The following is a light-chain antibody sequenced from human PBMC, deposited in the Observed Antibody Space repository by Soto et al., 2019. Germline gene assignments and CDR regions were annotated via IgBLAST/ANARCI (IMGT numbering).Light chain of an antibody. J-gene: IGKJ1*01. CDR2: HAS. Sequence: EIVLTQSPAALSVSPGERATLSCRAIQRVSSDLALDQQKPGQSPRLLIVHASARATGVPARISGSGSGTEFTLTISSLQSEEFAVYYCQQYRHWPRTFGEGTKV. CDR1: QRVSSD. CDR3: QQYRHWPRT. V-gene: IGKV3-15*01.